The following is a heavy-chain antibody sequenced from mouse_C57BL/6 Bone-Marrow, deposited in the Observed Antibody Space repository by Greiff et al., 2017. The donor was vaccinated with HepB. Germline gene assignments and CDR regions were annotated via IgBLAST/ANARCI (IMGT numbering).Heavy chain of an antibody. D-gene: IGHD2-13*01. V-gene: IGHV1-69*01. CDR3: ARSLGDYWTWFAY. CDR2: IDPSDSYT. CDR1: GYTFTSYW. J-gene: IGHJ3*01. Sequence: QVQLQQPGAELVMPGASVKLSCKASGYTFTSYWMHWVKQRPGQGLEWIGEIDPSDSYTNYNQKFKGKSTLTVDKSSSTAYMQLSSLTSEDSAVYYCARSLGDYWTWFAYWGQGTLVTVSA.